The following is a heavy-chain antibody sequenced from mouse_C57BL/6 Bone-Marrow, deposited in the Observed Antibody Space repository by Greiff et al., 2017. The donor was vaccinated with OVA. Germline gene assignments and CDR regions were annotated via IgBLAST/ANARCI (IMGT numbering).Heavy chain of an antibody. CDR2: IDPENGDT. D-gene: IGHD1-1*01. CDR1: GFTITDDY. CDR3: TSLITTVVARGFAY. Sequence: VQLQQSGAELVRPGASVKLSCTASGFTITDDYMHWVKQRPEQGLEWIGWIDPENGDTDYASKFQGKATLTADTSSNTAYLQLSSLTSEDTAGYYCTSLITTVVARGFAYWGQGTLVTVSA. J-gene: IGHJ3*01. V-gene: IGHV14-4*01.